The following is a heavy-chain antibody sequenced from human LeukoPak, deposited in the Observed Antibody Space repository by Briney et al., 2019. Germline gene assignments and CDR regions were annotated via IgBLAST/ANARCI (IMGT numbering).Heavy chain of an antibody. CDR1: GGSINSYY. Sequence: SETLSLTCIVSGGSINSYYWSWLRQPPGKGLEWIAYIYYSGSTNYNPSLKSRVTISVDTSKNQFSLKLTSVTAADTAVYFCARISTRVFDSWGQGTLVTVSS. CDR3: ARISTRVFDS. CDR2: IYYSGST. D-gene: IGHD1-1*01. J-gene: IGHJ4*02. V-gene: IGHV4-59*12.